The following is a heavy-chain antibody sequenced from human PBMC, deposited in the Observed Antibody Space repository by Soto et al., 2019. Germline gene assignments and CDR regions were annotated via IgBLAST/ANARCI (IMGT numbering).Heavy chain of an antibody. Sequence: QVPLQQWGAGLLKPSETLSLTCAVYGGSFSGYYWSWIRQPPGKGLEWIGEINHSGSTNYNPSLKSRVTISVDTSKNQFSLKLSSVTAADTAVYYCARGRGVSITIFGVANYYYYYGMDVWGQGTTVTVSS. CDR2: INHSGST. J-gene: IGHJ6*02. CDR1: GGSFSGYY. D-gene: IGHD3-3*01. CDR3: ARGRGVSITIFGVANYYYYYGMDV. V-gene: IGHV4-34*01.